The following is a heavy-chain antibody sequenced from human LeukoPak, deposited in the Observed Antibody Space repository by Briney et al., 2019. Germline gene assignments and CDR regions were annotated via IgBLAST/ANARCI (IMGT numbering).Heavy chain of an antibody. D-gene: IGHD1-7*01. V-gene: IGHV3-21*01. Sequence: PGGSLRLSCAASGFTFSSYSMNWVRQAPGNGLEWVSSISSSSSYIYYADSVKGRFTISRDNAKNSLYLQMNSLRAEDTAVYYCARDRGVPYFITGTTTAFFDYWGQGTLVTVSS. CDR2: ISSSSSYI. CDR1: GFTFSSYS. CDR3: ARDRGVPYFITGTTTAFFDY. J-gene: IGHJ4*02.